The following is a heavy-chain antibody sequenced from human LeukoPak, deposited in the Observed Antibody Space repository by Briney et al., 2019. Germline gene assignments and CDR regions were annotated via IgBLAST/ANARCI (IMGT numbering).Heavy chain of an antibody. CDR2: TYYNVST. Sequence: KPSETLSLTCTVSGGSITGYYWNWIRQPPGKGLEWIGFTYYNVSTNYNPSLRSRLTIPVDTSKNQLSLKLNSVTAADTAVYYCARSRGYSGFVYWGQGTLVSVSS. V-gene: IGHV4-59*01. D-gene: IGHD5-12*01. CDR3: ARSRGYSGFVY. CDR1: GGSITGYY. J-gene: IGHJ4*02.